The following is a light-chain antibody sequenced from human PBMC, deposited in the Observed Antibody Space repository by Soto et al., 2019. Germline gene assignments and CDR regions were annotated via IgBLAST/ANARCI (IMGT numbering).Light chain of an antibody. J-gene: IGKJ1*01. V-gene: IGKV3-15*01. CDR3: QHYNYWPPKT. Sequence: EVVMTQSPATLSVSPGEGVTLSCGASQGIGDTLAWYQHKPGHAPRLLIYGAYTRATGIPARFSGSGSGTDFTLTISSLQSEDFAVYYCQHYNYWPPKTFGQGTKVDIK. CDR1: QGIGDT. CDR2: GAY.